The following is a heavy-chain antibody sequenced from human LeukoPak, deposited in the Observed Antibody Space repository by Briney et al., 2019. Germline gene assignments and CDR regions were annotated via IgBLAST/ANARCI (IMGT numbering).Heavy chain of an antibody. CDR3: ARGVVPAAIGYYFDY. Sequence: SETLSLTCTVSGGSISSSSYYWGWIRQPPGKGLEWIGSIYYSGSTNYNPSLKSRVTISVDTSKNQFSLKLSSVTAADTAVYYCARGVVPAAIGYYFDYWGQGTLVTVSS. CDR2: IYYSGST. J-gene: IGHJ4*02. D-gene: IGHD2-2*01. CDR1: GGSISSSSYY. V-gene: IGHV4-39*07.